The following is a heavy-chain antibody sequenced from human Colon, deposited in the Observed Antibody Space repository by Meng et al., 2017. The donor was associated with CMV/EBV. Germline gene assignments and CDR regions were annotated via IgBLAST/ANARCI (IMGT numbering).Heavy chain of an antibody. D-gene: IGHD2-15*01. CDR1: GFTFDDYS. V-gene: IGHV3-20*04. CDR2: IIWNGATT. CDR3: ARHRGGRLDF. Sequence: GESLKISCAASGFTFDDYSMSWVRQPPGKGLEWVSGIIWNGATTAYADSVKGRFTISRDESKNTVYLQMNSLRIEETAIYYCARHRGGRLDFWGPGTLVTVSS. J-gene: IGHJ4*02.